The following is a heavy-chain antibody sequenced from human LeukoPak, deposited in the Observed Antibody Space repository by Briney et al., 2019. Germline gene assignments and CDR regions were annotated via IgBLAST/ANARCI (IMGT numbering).Heavy chain of an antibody. J-gene: IGHJ4*02. CDR1: GFTFSSYE. CDR2: ISSSGSTI. V-gene: IGHV3-48*03. D-gene: IGHD3-9*01. Sequence: GGSLRLSCAASGFTFSSYEMNWVRQAPGKGLEWVSYISSSGSTIYYADSVKGRFTISRDNAKNSLYLQMNSLRAEDTAVYYCAREEYYDILTGLDYWGQGTLVTVSS. CDR3: AREEYYDILTGLDY.